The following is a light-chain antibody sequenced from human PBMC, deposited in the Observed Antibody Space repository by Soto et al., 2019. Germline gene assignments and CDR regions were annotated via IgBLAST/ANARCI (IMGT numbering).Light chain of an antibody. CDR1: QGISSA. J-gene: IGKJ5*01. CDR2: DAS. V-gene: IGKV1D-13*01. CDR3: QQLCDSPIT. Sequence: VDRVTITCRASQGISSALSWYQQQAGQAHKLLIYDASSLESGVPSRVSGSGSWTDFTLTISSRRPEDFATFYCQQLCDSPITFGQGTLLE.